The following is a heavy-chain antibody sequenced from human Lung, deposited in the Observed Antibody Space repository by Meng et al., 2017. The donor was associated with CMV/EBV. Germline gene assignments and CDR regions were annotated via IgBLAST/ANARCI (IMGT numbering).Heavy chain of an antibody. V-gene: IGHV3-7*01. CDR3: AGFGVTITNGLDV. Sequence: GGSXRLSCAPSGFTFSSYWMSWVRQAPGKGLEWVANIKQDESEKYYADSLKGRFTISRDNAKNSLYLHMNSLRVEDTAVYYCAGFGVTITNGLDVWVQGTXVTVSS. J-gene: IGHJ6*02. CDR1: GFTFSSYW. D-gene: IGHD3-10*01. CDR2: IKQDESEK.